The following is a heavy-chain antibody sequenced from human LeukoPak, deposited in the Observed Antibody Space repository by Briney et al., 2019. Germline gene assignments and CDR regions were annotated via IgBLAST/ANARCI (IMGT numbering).Heavy chain of an antibody. J-gene: IGHJ4*02. CDR1: GGSITNYY. Sequence: SETLSLTCTVSGGSITNYYWSWVRQPAIKGLEWIGRISASGNTDYNPSLRNRVTMSVEKSKNQFSLRLSSVTAADTAVYYCAREGRSSTPGYWGQGTLVTVSS. D-gene: IGHD2-15*01. CDR2: ISASGNT. CDR3: AREGRSSTPGY. V-gene: IGHV4-4*07.